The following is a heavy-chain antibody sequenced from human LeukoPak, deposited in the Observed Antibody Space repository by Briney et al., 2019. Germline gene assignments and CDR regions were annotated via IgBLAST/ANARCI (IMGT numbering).Heavy chain of an antibody. V-gene: IGHV1-69*04. J-gene: IGHJ3*02. CDR2: IIPILGIA. Sequence: ASVKVSRKASGGTFSSYAISWVRQAPGQGLEWMGRIIPILGIANYAQKFQGRVTITADKSTSTAYMELSSLRSEDTAVYYCARGLYYYDSSGSLDAFDIWGQGAMVTVSS. D-gene: IGHD3-22*01. CDR1: GGTFSSYA. CDR3: ARGLYYYDSSGSLDAFDI.